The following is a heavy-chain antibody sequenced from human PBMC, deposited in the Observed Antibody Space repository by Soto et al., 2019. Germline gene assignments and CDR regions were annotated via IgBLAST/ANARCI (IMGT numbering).Heavy chain of an antibody. Sequence: ASVKVSCKASGYTFTSYYMHWVRQAPGQGLEWMGWMNPNSGNTGYAQKFQGRVTMTRNTSISTAYMELSSLRSEDTAVYYCARDLVGVDGGHYYYYYYVDVWGKGTTVTVSS. CDR3: ARDLVGVDGGHYYYYYYVDV. V-gene: IGHV1-8*02. J-gene: IGHJ6*03. D-gene: IGHD2-15*01. CDR1: GYTFTSYY. CDR2: MNPNSGNT.